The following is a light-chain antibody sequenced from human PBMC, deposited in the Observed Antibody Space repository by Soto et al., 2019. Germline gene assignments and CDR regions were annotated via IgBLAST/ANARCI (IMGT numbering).Light chain of an antibody. CDR2: DVT. J-gene: IGLJ3*02. V-gene: IGLV2-14*01. Sequence: QSALTQPASVSWSPGQSITISCTGTSSDVGAYNYVSWYQQLPDKAPKLMIYDVTYRPSGVSNRFSGSKSGNTASLTISGLQAEDEADYFCSSYTTSSTLVFGGGTKVTVL. CDR3: SSYTTSSTLV. CDR1: SSDVGAYNY.